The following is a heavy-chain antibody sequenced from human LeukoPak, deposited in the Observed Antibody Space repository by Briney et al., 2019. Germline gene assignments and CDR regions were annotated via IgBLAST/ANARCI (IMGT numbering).Heavy chain of an antibody. D-gene: IGHD2-21*02. Sequence: ASVTVSRTSSGYTFTTYAIHWVRQAPGQSLEWMGWINAGNGNTKYSQRFQDRVTITRDTSASTAYMELSSLRSEDTAVYFCARSGGDSVDYWGQGTLVTVSS. J-gene: IGHJ4*02. CDR2: INAGNGNT. CDR1: GYTFTTYA. V-gene: IGHV1-3*01. CDR3: ARSGGDSVDY.